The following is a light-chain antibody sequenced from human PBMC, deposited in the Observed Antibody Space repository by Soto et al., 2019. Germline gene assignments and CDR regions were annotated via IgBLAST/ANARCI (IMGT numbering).Light chain of an antibody. V-gene: IGLV2-14*03. J-gene: IGLJ1*01. Sequence: LAQPASVSGSPGQSITISCTGTNSDVGAYNYVSWYQQHPGKAPKLMIYDVTNRPSGVFNRFSGSKSGNTASLTISGLQAEDETDYYCSSYTSRSTLYVFGTGTKVTVL. CDR1: NSDVGAYNY. CDR2: DVT. CDR3: SSYTSRSTLYV.